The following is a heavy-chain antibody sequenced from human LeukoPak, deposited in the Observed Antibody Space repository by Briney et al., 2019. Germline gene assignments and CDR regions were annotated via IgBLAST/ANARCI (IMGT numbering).Heavy chain of an antibody. J-gene: IGHJ3*02. Sequence: AGGSLRLSCAASGFTFSSYGMHWVRQAPGKGLEWVAVISYDGSNKYYADSVKGRFTISRDNSKNTLYLQMNSLRAEDTAVYYCVVPHSSGSHDAFDIWGQGTMVTVSS. D-gene: IGHD3-22*01. CDR1: GFTFSSYG. CDR2: ISYDGSNK. V-gene: IGHV3-30*03. CDR3: VVPHSSGSHDAFDI.